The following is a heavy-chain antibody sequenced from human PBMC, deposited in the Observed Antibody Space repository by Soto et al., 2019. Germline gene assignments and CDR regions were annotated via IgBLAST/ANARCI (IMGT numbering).Heavy chain of an antibody. V-gene: IGHV4-39*01. D-gene: IGHD4-17*01. J-gene: IGHJ4*02. CDR1: GGSISSRSSY. CDR3: GAQVYGAKGYYFES. Sequence: QLQLQESGPGLVKASETLSLTCTVSGGSISSRSSYWGWIRQPRGKGLEWIGSIYYIGNTYYNPSLNCRVAISKDSSKTRFSLQLNTVTAADTAVYYCGAQVYGAKGYYFESWGQGTLVTVSS. CDR2: IYYIGNT.